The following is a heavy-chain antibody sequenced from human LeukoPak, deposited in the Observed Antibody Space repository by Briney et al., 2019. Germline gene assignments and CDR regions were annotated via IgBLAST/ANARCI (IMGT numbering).Heavy chain of an antibody. Sequence: GGSLRLSCAASGFTVSSNYMSWVRQAPGKGLEWVSVIYSGGSTYYADSVKGRFTFSRDNSKNMVYLQMNSLRPEDTAVYYCAGSSGSYYGYWGQGTLVTVSS. CDR1: GFTVSSNY. J-gene: IGHJ1*01. D-gene: IGHD1-26*01. CDR3: AGSSGSYYGY. V-gene: IGHV3-53*05. CDR2: IYSGGST.